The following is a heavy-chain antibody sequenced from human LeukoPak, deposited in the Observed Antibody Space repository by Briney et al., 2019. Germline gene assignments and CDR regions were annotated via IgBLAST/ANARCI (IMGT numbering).Heavy chain of an antibody. V-gene: IGHV4-39*07. CDR2: IYTSGST. CDR3: ARYYYDSSGYYPDY. D-gene: IGHD3-22*01. J-gene: IGHJ4*02. CDR1: GGSISSSSYY. Sequence: SETLSLTCTVSGGSISSSSYYWGWIRQPPGKGLEWIGSIYTSGSTNYNPSLKSRVTMSVDTSKNQFSLKLSSVTAADTAVYYCARYYYDSSGYYPDYWGQGTLVTVSS.